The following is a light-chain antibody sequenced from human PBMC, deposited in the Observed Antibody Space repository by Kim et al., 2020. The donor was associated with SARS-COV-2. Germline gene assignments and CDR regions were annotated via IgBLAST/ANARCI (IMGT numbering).Light chain of an antibody. V-gene: IGKV1D-16*01. CDR2: DVS. CDR3: QQYASYPYT. Sequence: SESIGDRVTITCRASQNIRSGLAWFQQKSEKAPKSLIYDVSTLQSGVPSRFSGSGSGTEFTLTISSLQPEDFATYHCQQYASYPYTFGPGTKLEIK. CDR1: QNIRSG. J-gene: IGKJ2*01.